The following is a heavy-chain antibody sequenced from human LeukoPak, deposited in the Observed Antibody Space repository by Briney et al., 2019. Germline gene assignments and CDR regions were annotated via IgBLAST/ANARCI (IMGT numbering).Heavy chain of an antibody. CDR1: GSSISSGYH. CDR2: MYESGTTT. CDR3: ARDQGMPGTDNNAFNI. D-gene: IGHD1-1*01. Sequence: PSETLSLTCSVSGSSISSGYHWGWIRQTPGKGLEWIGSMYESGTTTYYNPSLKSRVTISGHTSTNHFSLRLTSVTAADTATYFCARDQGMPGTDNNAFNIWGQGTMVTVSS. J-gene: IGHJ3*02. V-gene: IGHV4-38-2*02.